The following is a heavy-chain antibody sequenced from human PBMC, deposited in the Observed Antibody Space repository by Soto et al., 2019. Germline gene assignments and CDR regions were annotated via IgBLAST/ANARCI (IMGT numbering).Heavy chain of an antibody. CDR1: GGSISSDNYF. CDR2: IDYIGRA. V-gene: IGHV4-31*03. CDR3: VQEVKSGAAYDAFDI. Sequence: SETLSLTCTVSGGSISSDNYFWSWIRQHPGKGLERIGYIDYIGRAYYNPSLKSRVTTSVDTCKNQFFLSLSSVTVADTATYYCVQEVKSGAAYDAFDIWGKGTVVTVSS. D-gene: IGHD2-15*01. J-gene: IGHJ3*02.